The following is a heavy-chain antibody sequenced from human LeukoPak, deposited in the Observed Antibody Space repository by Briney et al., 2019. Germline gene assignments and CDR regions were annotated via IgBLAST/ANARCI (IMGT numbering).Heavy chain of an antibody. CDR2: ISGSGSST. V-gene: IGHV3-23*01. Sequence: PGGSLRLSCAASGFTVSSYAMSWVRQAPGKGLEWVSAISGSGSSTYYADSVKGRFTISSDNSKNTLYLQMNSLRAEDTAVYYCAKPIVVVIVYAFDIWGQGTMVTVSS. D-gene: IGHD2-21*01. CDR3: AKPIVVVIVYAFDI. CDR1: GFTVSSYA. J-gene: IGHJ3*02.